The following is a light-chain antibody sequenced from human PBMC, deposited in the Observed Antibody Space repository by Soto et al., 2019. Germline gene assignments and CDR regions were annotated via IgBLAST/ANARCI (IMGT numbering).Light chain of an antibody. V-gene: IGKV3-20*01. CDR3: QQYGSSPVFA. Sequence: EIVLTQSPGTLSLSPGERATLSCRSSQSVSSNYLAWYQQKPGQAPRLLIYGASSRATGIPDRFSGSGYGTDFTLTISSLEDEDFAVYYCQQYGSSPVFAFGPGTEVDLK. J-gene: IGKJ3*01. CDR2: GAS. CDR1: QSVSSNY.